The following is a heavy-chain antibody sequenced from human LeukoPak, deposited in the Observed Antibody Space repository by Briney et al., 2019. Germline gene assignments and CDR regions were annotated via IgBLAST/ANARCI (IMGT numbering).Heavy chain of an antibody. J-gene: IGHJ6*02. CDR3: ARERSYGMDV. CDR2: ISNSRSHT. Sequence: GGSLRLSCAASGFTFSSYSMTWVRQAPGKGLEWVSDISNSRSHTNYADSVKGRFTISRDNAKKLLYLQMNSLRVEDTAVYYCARERSYGMDVWGQGTTVTVSS. CDR1: GFTFSSYS. V-gene: IGHV3-21*04.